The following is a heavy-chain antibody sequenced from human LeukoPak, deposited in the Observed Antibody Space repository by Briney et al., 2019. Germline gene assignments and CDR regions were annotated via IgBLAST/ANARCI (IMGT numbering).Heavy chain of an antibody. CDR2: IYSGGST. D-gene: IGHD3-10*01. J-gene: IGHJ4*02. CDR3: ARVLLWFGELY. Sequence: GGSLRLSCAASGFTVSSNYMSWVRQAPGEGLEWVSVIYSGGSTYYADSVKGRFTISRDNSKNTLYLQMNSLRAEDTAVYYCARVLLWFGELYWGQGTLVTVSS. CDR1: GFTVSSNY. V-gene: IGHV3-53*01.